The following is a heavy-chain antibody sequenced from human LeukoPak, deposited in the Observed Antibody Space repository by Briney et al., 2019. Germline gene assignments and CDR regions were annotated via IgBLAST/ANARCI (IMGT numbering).Heavy chain of an antibody. CDR2: IYYSGST. Sequence: SETLSLTCTVSGGSISSSSYYWGWIRQPPGKGLEWIGSIYYSGSTYYNPSLKSRVTISVDTSKNQFSLKLSSVTAADTAVYYCARDLDYGGSFDYWGQGTLVTVSS. D-gene: IGHD4-23*01. CDR3: ARDLDYGGSFDY. V-gene: IGHV4-39*07. CDR1: GGSISSSSYY. J-gene: IGHJ4*02.